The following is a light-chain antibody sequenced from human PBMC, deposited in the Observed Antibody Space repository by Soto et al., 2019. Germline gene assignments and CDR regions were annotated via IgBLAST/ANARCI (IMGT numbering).Light chain of an antibody. CDR3: KQYNNWPLIT. CDR2: DTS. CDR1: QSVSSY. Sequence: EIVMTQSPATLSVSPGERATLSCRASQSVSSYLAWYQQKPGQTPRLLIYDTSTRATGIPARFSGSGSGTEFTLTISSLQSEDFAIYYCKQYNNWPLITFGQGTRLEIK. V-gene: IGKV3-15*01. J-gene: IGKJ5*01.